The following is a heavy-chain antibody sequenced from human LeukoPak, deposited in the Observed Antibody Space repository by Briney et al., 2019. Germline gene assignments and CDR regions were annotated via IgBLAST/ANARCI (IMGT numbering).Heavy chain of an antibody. D-gene: IGHD3-10*01. CDR2: IRSDGGVA. Sequence: PGGSLRLSCAASGFIFSNYWIHWVRQAPGEGLVWVSRIRSDGGVATYADSVEGRFTISRDNAKNTLFLRMNSLGAEDTAVYYCARETQQHYSVGGMDVWGQGTTVTVSS. CDR1: GFIFSNYW. V-gene: IGHV3-74*01. J-gene: IGHJ6*02. CDR3: ARETQQHYSVGGMDV.